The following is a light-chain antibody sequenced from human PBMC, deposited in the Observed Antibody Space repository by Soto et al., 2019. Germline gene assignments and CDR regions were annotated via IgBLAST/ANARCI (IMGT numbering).Light chain of an antibody. CDR3: CSYATTFYV. J-gene: IGLJ1*01. V-gene: IGLV2-11*01. Sequence: QSVLTQPRSVSGSPGQSVTISCTGPTIDVDSSNYVSWYQQHPGKAPKLMIYDVSERPSGVPDRFSGSKSGSTASLTISGLQAEDEDDYYCCSYATTFYVFGSGTKVTV. CDR1: TIDVDSSNY. CDR2: DVS.